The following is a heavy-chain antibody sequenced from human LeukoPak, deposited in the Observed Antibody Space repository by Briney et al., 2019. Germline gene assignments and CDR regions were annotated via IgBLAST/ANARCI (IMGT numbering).Heavy chain of an antibody. CDR1: GGSFSSYS. CDR2: INNSGYT. J-gene: IGHJ1*01. Sequence: SATLSLTCTVSGGSFSSYSWNWIRQPPGKGLEWIGNINNSGYTNNNPSLTSRVTISVDTFKNQFSLKLSSVTAADTAVYYCARGRSSYYDSGGYYYLVYWGQGTLVTVSS. CDR3: ARGRSSYYDSGGYYYLVY. V-gene: IGHV4-59*01. D-gene: IGHD3-22*01.